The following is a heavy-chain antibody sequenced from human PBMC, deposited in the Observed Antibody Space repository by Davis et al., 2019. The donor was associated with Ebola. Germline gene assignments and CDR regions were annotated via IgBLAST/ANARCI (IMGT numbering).Heavy chain of an antibody. CDR2: IMSVFASA. CDR1: GGTLSSYV. CDR3: AGDPYDNIRGTYPYAMDV. D-gene: IGHD3-16*02. V-gene: IGHV1-69*06. Sequence: SVKVSCKASGGTLSSYVISWVRQAPGQGLEWLGGIMSVFASANYAQKFQGRVAILADKSTSTVYMELSSLRSEDTAVYYCAGDPYDNIRGTYPYAMDVWGQGTTVTVS. J-gene: IGHJ6*02.